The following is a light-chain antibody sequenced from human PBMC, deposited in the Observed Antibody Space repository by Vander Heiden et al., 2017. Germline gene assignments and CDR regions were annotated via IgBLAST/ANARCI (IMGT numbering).Light chain of an antibody. J-gene: IGLJ3*02. CDR2: GKN. CDR1: RLRPYY. Sequence: SSGLPPDPAVSVALGQTVRITCQGDRLRPYYASWYQQKPGQAPILVMFGKNNRHSGIPDRFSGSRSGSTTALTITGAQAEDEGDYYCTSRDASGNHWVFGGGTRLTVL. V-gene: IGLV3-19*01. CDR3: TSRDASGNHWV.